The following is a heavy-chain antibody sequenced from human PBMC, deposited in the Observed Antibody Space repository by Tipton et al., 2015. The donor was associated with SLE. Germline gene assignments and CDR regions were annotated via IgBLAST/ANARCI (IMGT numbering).Heavy chain of an antibody. CDR1: GFTFDGYA. CDR2: ISWNSGGI. Sequence: SLRLSCAASGFTFDGYAMHWVRQAPGKGLEWVSGISWNSGGIGYADSVKGRFTISRDNAKNALYLQMNSLRAADTAVYYCARGGDIGYCSGDSCYYRDYFDSWGQGTLVTVSS. CDR3: ARGGDIGYCSGDSCYYRDYFDS. D-gene: IGHD2-15*01. J-gene: IGHJ4*02. V-gene: IGHV3-9*01.